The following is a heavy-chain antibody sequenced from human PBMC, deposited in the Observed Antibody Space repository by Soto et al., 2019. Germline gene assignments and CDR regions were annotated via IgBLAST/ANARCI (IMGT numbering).Heavy chain of an antibody. Sequence: SETLSLTCTVSGGSISSYYWSWIRQPPGKGLEWIGYIYYSGSTNYNPPLKSRVTISVDTSKNQFSLKLSSVTAADTAVYYCASVIGYQLPSNWFDPWGQGTLVNVSS. V-gene: IGHV4-59*01. CDR1: GGSISSYY. J-gene: IGHJ5*02. CDR2: IYYSGST. CDR3: ASVIGYQLPSNWFDP. D-gene: IGHD2-2*01.